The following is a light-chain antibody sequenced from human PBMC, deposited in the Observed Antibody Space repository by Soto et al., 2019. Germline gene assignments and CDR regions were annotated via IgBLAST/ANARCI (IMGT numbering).Light chain of an antibody. J-gene: IGKJ2*01. CDR1: RGISSY. Sequence: DIPMTQSPSSVSASVGDRVSITCRASRGISSYLAWYQQKPGKAPQLLIHSASSLESGVPSRFRGSGSGTEFTLTISSLQPEDFATYFCQQANSFPYTFGQGTKLET. CDR3: QQANSFPYT. V-gene: IGKV1D-12*01. CDR2: SAS.